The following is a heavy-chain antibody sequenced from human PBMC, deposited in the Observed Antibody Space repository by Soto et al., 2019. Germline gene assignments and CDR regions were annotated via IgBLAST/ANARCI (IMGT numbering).Heavy chain of an antibody. CDR3: TTGSVEGY. Sequence: EVQLVKSGGGLVKPGGSLRLSCAASGFTLSSAWMNWVRQAPGKGLEWVGRIKTKTQGETTDYAAPVKGRFTISRDDSENTLSLQMISLRIEDPAVYFCTTGSVEGYWGQGTLVTVSS. V-gene: IGHV3-15*07. CDR1: GFTLSSAW. J-gene: IGHJ4*02. D-gene: IGHD1-26*01. CDR2: IKTKTQGETT.